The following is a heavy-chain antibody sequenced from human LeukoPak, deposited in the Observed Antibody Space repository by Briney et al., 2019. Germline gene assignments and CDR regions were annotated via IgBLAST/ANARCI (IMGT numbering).Heavy chain of an antibody. Sequence: GGSLRLSCAAPGFTFSSYSMNWVRQAPGKGLEWVSYISSSSSTIYYADSVKGRFTISRDNAKNSLYLQMNSLRAEDTAVYYCARVPYYYDSSGYYIRYYYYGMDVWGQGTTVTVSS. CDR2: ISSSSSTI. V-gene: IGHV3-48*04. CDR3: ARVPYYYDSSGYYIRYYYYGMDV. J-gene: IGHJ6*02. CDR1: GFTFSSYS. D-gene: IGHD3-22*01.